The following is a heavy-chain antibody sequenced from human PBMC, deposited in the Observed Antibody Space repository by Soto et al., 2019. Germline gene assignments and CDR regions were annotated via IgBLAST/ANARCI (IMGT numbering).Heavy chain of an antibody. CDR1: GGTFSSYP. CDR2: IIPLFGTS. V-gene: IGHV1-69*01. J-gene: IGHJ6*02. CDR3: ARVGHITNYGMAV. Sequence: QVQLVQSGAEVKKPGSSVKVSCEASGGTFSSYPINWVRQAPGQGLEWMGGIIPLFGTSNYAQKFQGRVTITADDSTRTAYMELRSLRSEDTAVYYCARVGHITNYGMAVWGQGNTVTVSS. D-gene: IGHD1-26*01.